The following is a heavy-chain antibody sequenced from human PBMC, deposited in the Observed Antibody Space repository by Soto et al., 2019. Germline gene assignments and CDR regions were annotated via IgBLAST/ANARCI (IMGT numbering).Heavy chain of an antibody. CDR3: ARDAPPEDY. CDR1: GYTFTTYA. Sequence: ASVKVSCKASGYTFTTYAIHWVRQAPGQRLEWMGWINAGNGNTKYSQKFQGRVTMTRDTSTSTAYMELRSLRSDDTAVYYCARDAPPEDYWGQGTLVTVSS. CDR2: INAGNGNT. J-gene: IGHJ4*02. V-gene: IGHV1-3*01.